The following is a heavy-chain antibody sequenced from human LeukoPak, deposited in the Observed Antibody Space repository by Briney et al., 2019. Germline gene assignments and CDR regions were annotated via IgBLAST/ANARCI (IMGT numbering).Heavy chain of an antibody. V-gene: IGHV4-4*07. CDR3: ARGRGAAYCGGDCYSFGY. CDR2: IYSNGNT. CDR1: GTSIYSYH. D-gene: IGHD2-21*02. Sequence: SETLSLTCTVFGTSIYSYHWSWIRQPAGKGLEWIGRIYSNGNTKYNPSLKSRVTMSLDTSENQFSLRLTSVTAADTAVYYCARGRGAAYCGGDCYSFGYWGQGTLVTVSS. J-gene: IGHJ4*02.